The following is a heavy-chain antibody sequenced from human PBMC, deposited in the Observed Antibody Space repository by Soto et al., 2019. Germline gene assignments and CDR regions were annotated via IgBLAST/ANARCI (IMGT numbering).Heavy chain of an antibody. CDR3: AKESAMVTTGWFDP. CDR2: ITGSGGRT. CDR1: GFTFGNYP. V-gene: IGHV3-23*01. J-gene: IGHJ5*02. D-gene: IGHD4-17*01. Sequence: EVNLLESGGGLVQPGGSRSLSCAASGFTFGNYPMSWVRQASGTGLGWVSGITGSGGRTYYAASVKGRFTISRDNSNNTLYLQMNSLRAEDTALYYCAKESAMVTTGWFDPWGQGTLVTVSS.